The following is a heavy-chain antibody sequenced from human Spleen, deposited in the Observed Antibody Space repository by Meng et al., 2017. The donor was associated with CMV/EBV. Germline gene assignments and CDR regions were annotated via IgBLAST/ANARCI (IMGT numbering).Heavy chain of an antibody. CDR2: TSGDGSRT. CDR3: ARGPGYGSGSYPDY. CDR1: GFTFSNYW. V-gene: IGHV3-74*01. D-gene: IGHD3-10*01. J-gene: IGHJ4*02. Sequence: SGFTFSNYWMHWVRQVPGKGLVWVSCTSGDGSRTNYADSVKGRFTISRDNAKNTLYLQMNSLRAEDTAVYYCARGPGYGSGSYPDYWGQGTLVTVSS.